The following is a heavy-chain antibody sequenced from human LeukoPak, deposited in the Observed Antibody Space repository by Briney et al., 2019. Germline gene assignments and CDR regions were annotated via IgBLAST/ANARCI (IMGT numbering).Heavy chain of an antibody. D-gene: IGHD3-10*01. V-gene: IGHV1-2*02. Sequence: ASVKVSCKASGYTFTGYYMHWVRQAPGQGLEWMGWINPNSGGTNYAQKFQGRVTMTRDTSISTAYMELSRLRSDDTAVYYCARGGPLLWFGELPNYFDYWGQGTLVTVSS. CDR2: INPNSGGT. CDR3: ARGGPLLWFGELPNYFDY. J-gene: IGHJ4*02. CDR1: GYTFTGYY.